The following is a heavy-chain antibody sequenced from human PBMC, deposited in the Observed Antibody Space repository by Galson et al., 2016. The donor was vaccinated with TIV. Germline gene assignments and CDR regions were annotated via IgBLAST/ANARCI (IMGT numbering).Heavy chain of an antibody. Sequence: SLRLSCAASGFTFSAYAMTWVRQAPGKGLEWVSVVSGNGVSTYYADSVKGRFVISRDHSKNRLYLQMNSLTVDDTAVYYCAKGAAWDTSMGWLGFWFAYWGRGPLVTVSS. J-gene: IGHJ4*02. V-gene: IGHV3-23*01. CDR1: GFTFSAYA. CDR3: AKGAAWDTSMGWLGFWFAY. CDR2: VSGNGVST. D-gene: IGHD5-18*01.